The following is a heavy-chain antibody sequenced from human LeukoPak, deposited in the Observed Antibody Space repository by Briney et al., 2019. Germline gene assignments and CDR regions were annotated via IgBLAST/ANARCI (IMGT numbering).Heavy chain of an antibody. CDR2: IRTNAEGEKK. J-gene: IGHJ4*02. Sequence: GGSLRLSCGTSGFTFSNAWMSWVRQAPGRGLEWLGRIRTNAEGEKKDYAATVKGRFSISRDDSKKTLFLQMNGLKTEDTGVYYCFAPPNLNSWGQGTLVSVSS. V-gene: IGHV3-15*01. D-gene: IGHD1-14*01. CDR3: FAPPNLNS. CDR1: GFTFSNAW.